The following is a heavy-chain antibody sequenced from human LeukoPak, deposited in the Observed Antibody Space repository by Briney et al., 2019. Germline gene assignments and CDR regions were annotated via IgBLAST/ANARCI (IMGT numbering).Heavy chain of an antibody. D-gene: IGHD6-19*01. V-gene: IGHV6-1*01. Sequence: SQTLSLTCAISGDSVSSNSAAWNRIRQSPSRGLEWLGRTYYRSKWYNDYAVSVKSRITINPDTSKNQFSLQLNSVTPEDTALYYCARGFQWLAPFDYWGQGTLVTVSS. CDR3: ARGFQWLAPFDY. CDR1: GDSVSSNSAA. J-gene: IGHJ4*02. CDR2: TYYRSKWYN.